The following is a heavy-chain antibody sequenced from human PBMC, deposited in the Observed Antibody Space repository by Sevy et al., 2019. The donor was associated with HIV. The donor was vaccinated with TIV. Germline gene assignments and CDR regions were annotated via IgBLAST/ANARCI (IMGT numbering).Heavy chain of an antibody. CDR3: ARGRAYYDYWSSYNVQAEYFQH. CDR1: GFTFSSYW. Sequence: GGSLRLSCAASGFTFSSYWMSWVRQAPGKGLEWVANIKQDGSEKYYVASVKGRFTISKYNAKNSLFLQSNSLRAEETAVYYCARGRAYYDYWSSYNVQAEYFQHWGQGTLVTVSS. V-gene: IGHV3-7*01. CDR2: IKQDGSEK. D-gene: IGHD3-3*01. J-gene: IGHJ1*01.